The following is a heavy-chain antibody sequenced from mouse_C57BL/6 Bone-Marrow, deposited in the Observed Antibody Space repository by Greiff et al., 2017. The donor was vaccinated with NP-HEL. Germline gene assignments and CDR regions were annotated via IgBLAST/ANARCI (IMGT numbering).Heavy chain of an antibody. CDR2: IWPGGST. CDR3: AMYGSSYGFAY. J-gene: IGHJ3*01. V-gene: IGHV2-4*01. D-gene: IGHD1-1*01. CDR1: GFSFTSYG. Sequence: VKLVESGPGLVQPSQSLSITCTVSGFSFTSYGVHWVRQPPGQGLEWLGVIWPGGSTDYNADFISRLSISKDNSKSQIFFKMISLQADDAAIYYCAMYGSSYGFAYWGQGTLVTVSA.